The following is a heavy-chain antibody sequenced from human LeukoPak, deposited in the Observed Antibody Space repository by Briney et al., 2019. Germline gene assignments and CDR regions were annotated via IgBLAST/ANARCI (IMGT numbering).Heavy chain of an antibody. V-gene: IGHV3-30*02. D-gene: IGHD6-19*01. CDR2: IRYDGSNK. J-gene: IGHJ6*03. CDR3: AKDVRYSSGWYVGYYYYYMDV. Sequence: GGSLRLSCAASGFTFSSYGMHWVRQAPGKGLEWVAFIRYDGSNKYYADSVKGRFTISRDNSKNTLYLQMNSLRAEDTAVYYCAKDVRYSSGWYVGYYYYYMDVWGKGTTVTISS. CDR1: GFTFSSYG.